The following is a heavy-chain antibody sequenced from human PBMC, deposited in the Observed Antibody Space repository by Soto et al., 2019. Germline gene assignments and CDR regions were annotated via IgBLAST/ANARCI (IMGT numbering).Heavy chain of an antibody. J-gene: IGHJ6*02. CDR3: AILRFGNYFFWSGYYNYGMDV. Sequence: ASVKVSCKASGYTFTSYGINWVRQAPGQGLEWMGIINPNNGNTNYAQKFQGRVTITADGSTSTDYMELSSLRSEDTAVYYCAILRFGNYFFWSGYYNYGMDVWGQGTTVTVSS. CDR1: GYTFTSYG. CDR2: INPNNGNT. V-gene: IGHV1-18*04. D-gene: IGHD3-3*01.